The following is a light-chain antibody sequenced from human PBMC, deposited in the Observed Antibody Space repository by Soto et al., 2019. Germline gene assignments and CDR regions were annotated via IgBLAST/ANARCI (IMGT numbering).Light chain of an antibody. V-gene: IGKV1-9*01. Sequence: DIPLTQSPSFLSASVGDRVTITCRASQGISSFLAWYQQQPGKAPKLLIYSASTLQGGVPSRFSGSGSGTEFTLTISSLQPEDFATYYCQQLNSYPLTFGQGTKVEI. CDR2: SAS. J-gene: IGKJ1*01. CDR3: QQLNSYPLT. CDR1: QGISSF.